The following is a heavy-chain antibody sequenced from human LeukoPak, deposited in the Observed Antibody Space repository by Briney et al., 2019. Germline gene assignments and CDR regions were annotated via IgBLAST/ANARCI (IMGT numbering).Heavy chain of an antibody. Sequence: PSGTLSLTCAVSGGSISSSNWWSWVRQPPGKGLEWIGEIYHSGSTNYNPPLKSRVTISVDKSKNQFSLKLSSVTAADTAVYYCASPYGSGTFGAFDIWGQGTMVTVSS. CDR1: GGSISSSNW. CDR3: ASPYGSGTFGAFDI. CDR2: IYHSGST. D-gene: IGHD3-10*01. J-gene: IGHJ3*02. V-gene: IGHV4-4*02.